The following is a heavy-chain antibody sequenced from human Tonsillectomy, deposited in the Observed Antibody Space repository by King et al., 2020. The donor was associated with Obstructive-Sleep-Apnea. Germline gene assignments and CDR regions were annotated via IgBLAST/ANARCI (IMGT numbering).Heavy chain of an antibody. CDR1: GGSISSYY. V-gene: IGHV4-59*01. Sequence: QLQESGPGLVKPSETLSLTCTVSGGSISSYYWSWIRQPPGKGLEGIGYIYYSGSTNYNPSLKIRVTISVDTSKNQFSLKLSSVTAADTAVYYCAREYCSGGSCFSGWFDPWGQGTLVTVSS. J-gene: IGHJ5*02. CDR3: AREYCSGGSCFSGWFDP. CDR2: IYYSGST. D-gene: IGHD2-15*01.